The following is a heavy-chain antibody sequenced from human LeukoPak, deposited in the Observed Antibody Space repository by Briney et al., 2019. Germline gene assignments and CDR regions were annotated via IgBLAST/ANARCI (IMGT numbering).Heavy chain of an antibody. CDR1: GGTFSSYA. V-gene: IGHV1-69*13. D-gene: IGHD2-15*01. CDR2: IIPIFGTV. J-gene: IGHJ4*02. Sequence: ASVKVSCKASGGTFSSYAISWVRQAPGQGLEWMGGIIPIFGTVNYAQKFQGRVTITADESTSTAYMELSSLRSEDTAVYYCARKRLGYCSGGSCPLDYWGQGTLVTVSS. CDR3: ARKRLGYCSGGSCPLDY.